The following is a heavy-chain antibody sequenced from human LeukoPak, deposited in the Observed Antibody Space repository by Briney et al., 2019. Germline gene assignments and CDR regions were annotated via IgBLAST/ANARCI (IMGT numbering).Heavy chain of an antibody. CDR1: DGSISTYY. Sequence: PSETLSLTCTVSDGSISTYYWSWIRQPPGKSLEWIGYIHYSGNTNYNPSLKSRVSISVDTSKNQFSLKLTSVTAADTAVYYCGRLRWFGDFYFDSWGQGTLVTVSS. D-gene: IGHD3-10*01. J-gene: IGHJ4*02. CDR3: GRLRWFGDFYFDS. CDR2: IHYSGNT. V-gene: IGHV4-59*08.